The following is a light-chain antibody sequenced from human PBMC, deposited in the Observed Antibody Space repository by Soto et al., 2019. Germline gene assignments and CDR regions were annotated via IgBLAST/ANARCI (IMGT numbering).Light chain of an antibody. CDR3: QQGNTWPWT. CDR2: AAS. Sequence: EILMTQSPATLSVSPGEGATLSCRASQGIGDTLAWYQHKPGQTPRLLIYAASDRATGIPGRFSGSGSGTDFTLIISSLEPEDFAFYYCQQGNTWPWTFGQGTKVDIK. CDR1: QGIGDT. J-gene: IGKJ1*01. V-gene: IGKV3D-11*01.